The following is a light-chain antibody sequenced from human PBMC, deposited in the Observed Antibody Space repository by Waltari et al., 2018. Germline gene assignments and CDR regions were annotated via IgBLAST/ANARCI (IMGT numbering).Light chain of an antibody. Sequence: DIVLTQSPATLSLSPGDRATLSCRAGQSVSRTLAWYKQKPGQAPRLLIYDASSRDTGVPDRFSGSGSGTDFSLTISRLEPEDFAVYYCQKYGTLPATFGQGTKVEIK. J-gene: IGKJ1*01. CDR3: QKYGTLPAT. CDR2: DAS. CDR1: QSVSRT. V-gene: IGKV3-20*01.